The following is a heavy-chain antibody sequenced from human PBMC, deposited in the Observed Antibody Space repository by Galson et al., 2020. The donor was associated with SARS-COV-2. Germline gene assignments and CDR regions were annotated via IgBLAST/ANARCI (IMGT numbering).Heavy chain of an antibody. Sequence: SQTLSLTCTVSGGSISSSSYYWGWIRQPPGKGLEWIGSIYYSGSTYYNPSLKSRVTISVDTSKNQFSLKLSSVTAADTAVYYCARPGYYCSGGSCYDDGMDVWGQGTTVTVSS. D-gene: IGHD2-15*01. CDR3: ARPGYYCSGGSCYDDGMDV. CDR2: IYYSGST. CDR1: GGSISSSSYY. J-gene: IGHJ6*02. V-gene: IGHV4-39*01.